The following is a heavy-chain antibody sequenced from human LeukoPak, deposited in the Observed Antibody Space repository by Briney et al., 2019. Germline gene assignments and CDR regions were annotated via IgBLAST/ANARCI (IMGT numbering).Heavy chain of an antibody. J-gene: IGHJ4*02. CDR2: ISGTDGST. CDR3: AKDLFPDDIFSWEFDY. CDR1: GFTFYSYA. D-gene: IGHD3-9*01. V-gene: IGHV3-23*01. Sequence: PGGSLRLSCAASGFTFYSYAMNWVRQAPGKGLEWVSPISGTDGSTYYADSVKGRFTISRDNSKNTLYLQMNSLRAEDTAVYYCAKDLFPDDIFSWEFDYWGQGTLVTVSS.